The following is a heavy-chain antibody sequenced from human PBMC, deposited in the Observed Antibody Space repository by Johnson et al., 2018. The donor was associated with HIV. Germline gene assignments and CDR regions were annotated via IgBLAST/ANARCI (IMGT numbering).Heavy chain of an antibody. Sequence: QVQLVESGGGLVKPGGSLRLSCAASGFTFSNAWMSWVRQAPGKGLEWVSFIRFDGSNKYYADSVKGRFTISRDNSKNTLYLQMNSLRAEDTAVYYCAKDSITMELGALDIWGQGTMVTVSS. CDR2: IRFDGSNK. D-gene: IGHD3-10*01. CDR3: AKDSITMELGALDI. CDR1: GFTFSNAW. J-gene: IGHJ3*02. V-gene: IGHV3-30*02.